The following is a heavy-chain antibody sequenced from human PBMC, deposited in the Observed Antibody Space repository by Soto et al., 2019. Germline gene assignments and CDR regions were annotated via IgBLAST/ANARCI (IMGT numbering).Heavy chain of an antibody. CDR3: ARGYGSGSYPFDY. CDR1: GGSISSGGYS. J-gene: IGHJ4*02. D-gene: IGHD3-10*01. Sequence: SETLSLTCAVTGGSISSGGYSWSWIRQPPGKGLEWIGYIYHSGSTYYNPSLKSRVTISVDRSKNQFSLKLSSVTAADTAVYYCARGYGSGSYPFDYWGQGTLVTVSS. V-gene: IGHV4-30-2*01. CDR2: IYHSGST.